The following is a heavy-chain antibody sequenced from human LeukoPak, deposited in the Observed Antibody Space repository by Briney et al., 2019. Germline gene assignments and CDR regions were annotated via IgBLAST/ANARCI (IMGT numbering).Heavy chain of an antibody. CDR3: AREKGDSRVPYYFDY. CDR2: IYHSGST. V-gene: IGHV4-38-2*02. CDR1: GYSISSGYY. Sequence: SETLSLTCAVSGYSISSGYYWGLRRQPPGKVLEWIGSIYHSGSTYYNPSLESRVTISGDTSKNQFSLQLTSSTAADTAVYYFAREKGDSRVPYYFDYWDQGTVVTVSS. J-gene: IGHJ4*02. D-gene: IGHD3-22*01.